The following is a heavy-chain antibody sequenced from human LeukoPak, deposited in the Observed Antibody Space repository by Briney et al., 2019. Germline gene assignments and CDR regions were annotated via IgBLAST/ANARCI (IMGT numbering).Heavy chain of an antibody. CDR3: ARDGYYYDSSQVYAFEI. CDR2: INPNSGGT. D-gene: IGHD3-22*01. Sequence: ASVKVSCKASGYTFTGYYMHWVRQAPGQGLEWMGWINPNSGGTNYAQKFQGRVTMTRDTSISTAYMELSRLRSDDTAVYYCARDGYYYDSSQVYAFEIWGQGTMVTVSS. V-gene: IGHV1-2*02. CDR1: GYTFTGYY. J-gene: IGHJ3*02.